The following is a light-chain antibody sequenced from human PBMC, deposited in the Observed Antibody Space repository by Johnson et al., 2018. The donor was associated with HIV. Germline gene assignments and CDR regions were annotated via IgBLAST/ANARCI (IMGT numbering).Light chain of an antibody. J-gene: IGLJ1*01. CDR3: GTWDKSLNTGAV. V-gene: IGLV1-51*01. Sequence: VTISCSGSSSNIEHNYISWYQQLPGTAPKLLIYENNERPSGIPDRFSGSKSGTSATLGITGLQTGDEADYYCGTWDKSLNTGAVFGTGTKVTVL. CDR2: ENN. CDR1: SSNIEHNY.